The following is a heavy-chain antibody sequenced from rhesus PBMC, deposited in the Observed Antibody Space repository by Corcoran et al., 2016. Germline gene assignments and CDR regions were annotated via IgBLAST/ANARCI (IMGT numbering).Heavy chain of an antibody. V-gene: IGHV4-173*01. D-gene: IGHD3-9*01. CDR3: ARDGYGYYFDY. CDR2: ISGSGGST. Sequence: QLQLQESGPGLVKPSETLSLTCAVSGGSISSNYWSWIRQPPGKGLVWLGRISGSGGSTDYNPSLKSRVTISTDTSKNQCALKLGAVTAADTAVYYCARDGYGYYFDYWGQGVLVTVSS. CDR1: GGSISSNY. J-gene: IGHJ4*01.